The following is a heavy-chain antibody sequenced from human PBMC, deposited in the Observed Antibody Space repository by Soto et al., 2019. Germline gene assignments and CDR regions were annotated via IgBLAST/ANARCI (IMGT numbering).Heavy chain of an antibody. CDR1: GFPFSRDW. CDR3: ARLRPGTYYDN. V-gene: IGHV3-74*03. CDR2: INQDGSSI. D-gene: IGHD1-26*01. Sequence: PGGSLRLSCAASGFPFSRDWMHWVRQAPGKGLVWVSRINQDGSSITYADSVKGRFTVSRDNAKNTLHLQMNSLRAEDTAIYYCARLRPGTYYDNWGQGTLVTVSS. J-gene: IGHJ4*02.